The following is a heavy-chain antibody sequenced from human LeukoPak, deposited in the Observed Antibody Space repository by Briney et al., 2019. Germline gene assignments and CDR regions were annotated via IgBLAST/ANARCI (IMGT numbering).Heavy chain of an antibody. J-gene: IGHJ4*02. CDR3: ARDRLLPTDIFDY. D-gene: IGHD1-14*01. Sequence: GGSLRLSCAASGFTFSSYAMSWVRQAPGKGLEWVANIKQDGSEKYYVDSVKGRFTISRDNAKNSLYLQMNSLRAEDTAVYYCARDRLLPTDIFDYWGQGTLVTVSS. V-gene: IGHV3-7*03. CDR2: IKQDGSEK. CDR1: GFTFSSYA.